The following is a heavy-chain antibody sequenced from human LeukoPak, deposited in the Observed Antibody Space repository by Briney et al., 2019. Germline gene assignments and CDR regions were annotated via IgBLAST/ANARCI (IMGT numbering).Heavy chain of an antibody. Sequence: SETLSLTCTVSGGSVSSGSYYWSWIRQPPGKGLEWIGYIYCSGSTNYNPSLKSRVTISVDTSKNQFSLKLSSVTAADTAVYYCASFGYSSGWSIDYWGQGSLVTVSS. CDR1: GGSVSSGSYY. J-gene: IGHJ4*02. CDR2: IYCSGST. D-gene: IGHD6-19*01. CDR3: ASFGYSSGWSIDY. V-gene: IGHV4-61*01.